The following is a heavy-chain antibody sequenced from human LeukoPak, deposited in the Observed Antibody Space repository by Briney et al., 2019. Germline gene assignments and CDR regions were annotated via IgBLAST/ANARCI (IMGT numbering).Heavy chain of an antibody. V-gene: IGHV4-59*12. CDR2: IYYSGST. J-gene: IGHJ6*02. Sequence: SETLSLTCTVSGGSISSYYWSWIRQPPGKGLEWIGYIYYSGSTNYNPSLKSRVTISVDTSKNQFSLKLSSVTAADTAVYYCARDGGSGSYYYYGMDVWGQGTTVTVS. CDR1: GGSISSYY. CDR3: ARDGGSGSYYYYGMDV. D-gene: IGHD3-10*01.